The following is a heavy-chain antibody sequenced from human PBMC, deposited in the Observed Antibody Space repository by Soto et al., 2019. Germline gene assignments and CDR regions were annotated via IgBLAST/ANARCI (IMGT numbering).Heavy chain of an antibody. J-gene: IGHJ6*02. D-gene: IGHD4-4*01. CDR1: GGSISSGGYY. CDR3: ARVDYRDNYYAMDV. V-gene: IGHV4-31*03. CDR2: IYYSGST. Sequence: SETLSLTCTVSGGSISSGGYYWSWIRQHPGKGLEWIGYIYYSGSTYYNPSLKSRVTISVDTSKNQFSLKLSSVTAADTAVYYCARVDYRDNYYAMDVWGQGTTVTVSS.